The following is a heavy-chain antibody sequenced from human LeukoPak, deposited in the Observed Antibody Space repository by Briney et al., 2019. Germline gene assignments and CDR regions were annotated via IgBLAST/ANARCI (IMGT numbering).Heavy chain of an antibody. V-gene: IGHV1-2*06. D-gene: IGHD5-18*01. CDR2: INPNSGGT. J-gene: IGHJ4*02. Sequence: ASVKVSCKASGYTFTGYYMHWVRQAPGQGHEGMGRINPNSGGTNYAQKFQGRVTMTRDTSISTAYMELSRLRSDDTAVYYCARIQHTYVDTAMAIDYWGQGTLVTVSS. CDR1: GYTFTGYY. CDR3: ARIQHTYVDTAMAIDY.